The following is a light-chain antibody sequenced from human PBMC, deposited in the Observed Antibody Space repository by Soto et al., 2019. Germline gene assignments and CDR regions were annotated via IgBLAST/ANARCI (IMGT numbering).Light chain of an antibody. Sequence: EVVLTQSPATLSLSPWDRAALSCKASQSVHNYLAWYQQKPGQAPRLLIYGASSRATGIPDRFSGSGSGTDFTLTISRLEPEDFAVYYCQQYGSSPPWTFGQGTKVDIK. CDR2: GAS. J-gene: IGKJ1*01. CDR1: QSVHNY. V-gene: IGKV3-20*01. CDR3: QQYGSSPPWT.